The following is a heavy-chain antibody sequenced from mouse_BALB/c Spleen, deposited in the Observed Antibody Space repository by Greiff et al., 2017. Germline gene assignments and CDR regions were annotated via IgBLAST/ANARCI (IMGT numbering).Heavy chain of an antibody. D-gene: IGHD3-3*01. CDR3: KSGTFDY. CDR1: GYTFTSYW. CDR2: IYTGNSDT. J-gene: IGHJ3*01. Sequence: EVQLQQSGTVLARPGASVKMSCKASGYTFTSYWVHWVKQRPGQGLEWFGAIYTGNSDTSYNQKFKGKAKMTAVTSTSTASMEHSSLTNEDSAVYYCKSGTFDYWGQGTLVTVSA. V-gene: IGHV1-5*01.